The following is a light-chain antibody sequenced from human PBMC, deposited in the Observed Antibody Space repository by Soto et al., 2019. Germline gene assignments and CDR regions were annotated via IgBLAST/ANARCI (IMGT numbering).Light chain of an antibody. Sequence: DIQMTQSPSSLSASVGDRVTITCRASQSISNYLNWYQQKPGKAPKLLIYAASSLQSGVPSRFSGSGSGTDFTLTISSLQSEDFGVYHCQHYSNWPPTFGPGTKVEIK. CDR3: QHYSNWPPT. J-gene: IGKJ3*01. V-gene: IGKV1-39*01. CDR2: AAS. CDR1: QSISNY.